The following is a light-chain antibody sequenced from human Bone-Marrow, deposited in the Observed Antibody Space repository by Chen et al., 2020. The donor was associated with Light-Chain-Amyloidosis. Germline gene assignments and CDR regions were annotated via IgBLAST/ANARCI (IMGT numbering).Light chain of an antibody. Sequence: SYVLTQPSSVSVAPGQTATNAGGVNNIGSTSVHWYQQTPGQAPLPVVDDDSDRPSGIPERSSGSNSGNTATRTISRVEARDEADYYCQVWDKSSDRPVFGGGTKLTVL. J-gene: IGLJ2*01. V-gene: IGLV3-21*02. CDR1: NIGSTS. CDR2: DDS. CDR3: QVWDKSSDRPV.